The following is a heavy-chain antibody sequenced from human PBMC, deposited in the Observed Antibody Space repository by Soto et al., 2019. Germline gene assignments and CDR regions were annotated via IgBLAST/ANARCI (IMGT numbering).Heavy chain of an antibody. CDR3: ARGRGWRDY. J-gene: IGHJ4*02. CDR2: INLNSGDT. D-gene: IGHD6-19*01. V-gene: IGHV1-8*01. CDR1: GYTFTSYD. Sequence: VQLVQSGAEVKKPGASVKVSCKASGYTFTSYDINWVRQAAGQGLEWMGWINLNSGDTDSAQKFQGRLNMTRDTSISTAYMELSSLTSEDTAVYYCARGRGWRDYWGQGTLVTVSS.